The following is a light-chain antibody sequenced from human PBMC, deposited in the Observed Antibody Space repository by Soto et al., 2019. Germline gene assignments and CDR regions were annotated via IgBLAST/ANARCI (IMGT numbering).Light chain of an antibody. CDR1: KSVTSNY. CDR3: QHYVTSLTT. CDR2: GAS. J-gene: IGKJ1*01. Sequence: VLLLYPGTLPLSLARRAALSSVASKSVTSNYLAWYQQKPGQAPRLLIFGASIRVTCIPDRFIGSGSGTDFTLTISRLEPEDFAVYYCQHYVTSLTTFGQGTKVDIK. V-gene: IGKV3-20*01.